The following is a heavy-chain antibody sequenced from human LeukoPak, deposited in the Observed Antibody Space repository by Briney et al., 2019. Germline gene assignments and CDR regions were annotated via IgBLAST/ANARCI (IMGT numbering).Heavy chain of an antibody. CDR3: ARGIFGGIINAFDI. V-gene: IGHV4-59*01. CDR2: IYYSGST. D-gene: IGHD3-3*01. J-gene: IGHJ3*02. Sequence: SETLSLTCTVSGGSISSYYWSWIRQPPGKGLEWIGYIYYSGSTNYNPSLRSRVIISVDTSKNQFSLKLSSVTAADTAVYYCARGIFGGIINAFDIWGQGTMVTVSS. CDR1: GGSISSYY.